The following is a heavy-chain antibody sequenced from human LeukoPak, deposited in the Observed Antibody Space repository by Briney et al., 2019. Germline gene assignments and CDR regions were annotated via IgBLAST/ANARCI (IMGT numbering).Heavy chain of an antibody. V-gene: IGHV3-48*01. J-gene: IGHJ4*02. CDR2: ISSSSSTI. CDR3: ARDDNWVFDY. Sequence: GGSLRLSCAASGFTFSSYSMNWVRQVPGKGLEWVSYISSSSSTIYYADSVKGRFTISRDNAKNSLYLQMNSLTAEDTAIYYCARDDNWVFDYWGQGALVTVSS. CDR1: GFTFSSYS. D-gene: IGHD1-20*01.